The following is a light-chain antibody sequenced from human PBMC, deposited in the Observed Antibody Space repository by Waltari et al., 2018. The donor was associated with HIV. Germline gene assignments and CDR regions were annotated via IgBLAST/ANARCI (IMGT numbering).Light chain of an antibody. CDR1: SSHNSYA. Sequence: QPMLTQSPSASASLGASVKLTCTLSSSHNSYAIVWHQQRSETAPRFLMRVNSDGSHTKGDGIPDRFSGSSSGTVRYLTISSLQSEDEADYYCQTWGTSVQGVFGGGTKLTVI. CDR2: VNSDGSH. CDR3: QTWGTSVQGV. J-gene: IGLJ3*02. V-gene: IGLV4-69*01.